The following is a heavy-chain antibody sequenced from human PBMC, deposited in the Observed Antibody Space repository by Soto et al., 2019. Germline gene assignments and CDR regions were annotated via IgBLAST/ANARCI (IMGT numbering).Heavy chain of an antibody. CDR2: ISAYNGNT. V-gene: IGHV1-18*01. CDR1: GYTFTSYG. D-gene: IGHD2-15*01. J-gene: IGHJ5*02. Sequence: QVQLVQSGAEGKKPGASVKVSCKASGYTFTSYGISWVRQPPGQGLEWMGWISAYNGNTNYAQKLQGRVTMTTDTSTSTAYMELRSLRSDDTAVYYCAREVVAATPSDWFDPWGQGTLVTVSS. CDR3: AREVVAATPSDWFDP.